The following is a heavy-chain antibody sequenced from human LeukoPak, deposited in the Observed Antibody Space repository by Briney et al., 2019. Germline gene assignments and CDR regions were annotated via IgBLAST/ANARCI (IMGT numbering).Heavy chain of an antibody. Sequence: PGRSLRLSCAASGFTFSSYEMNWVRQAPGKGLEWVSYISSSGSTIYYADSVKGRFTISRDNAKNSLYLQMNSLRAEDTAVYYCASFGAPLWSGYPRYYYYYYYMDVWGKGTTVTVSS. V-gene: IGHV3-48*03. D-gene: IGHD3-3*01. CDR2: ISSSGSTI. CDR1: GFTFSSYE. J-gene: IGHJ6*03. CDR3: ASFGAPLWSGYPRYYYYYYYMDV.